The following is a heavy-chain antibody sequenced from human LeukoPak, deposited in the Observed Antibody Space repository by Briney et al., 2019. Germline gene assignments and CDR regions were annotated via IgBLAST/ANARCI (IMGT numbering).Heavy chain of an antibody. Sequence: PSETLSLTCTVSGGSISSYYWSWLRQPPGKGLEWIGYIYYSGSNKYNPSLKSRVTISVDASKTQFSLKLNSVTAADTAVYYCARGSRELYYFDYWGQGTLVTVSS. CDR3: ARGSRELYYFDY. CDR2: IYYSGSN. J-gene: IGHJ4*02. CDR1: GGSISSYY. D-gene: IGHD1-7*01. V-gene: IGHV4-59*01.